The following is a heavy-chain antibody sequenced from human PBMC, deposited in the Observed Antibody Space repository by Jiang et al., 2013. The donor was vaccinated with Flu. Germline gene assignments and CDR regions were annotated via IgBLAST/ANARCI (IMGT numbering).Heavy chain of an antibody. CDR3: AHVIITYGGIIGDEAFDM. CDR2: IYWDNYS. D-gene: IGHD3-16*01. CDR1: GFSLTTNGVG. J-gene: IGHJ3*02. V-gene: IGHV2-5*02. Sequence: KPTQTLTRTCTFSGFSLTTNGVGVNWIRQTPGKALEWLAVIYWDNYSYYSPSLRSRLAITMDTSKNQVVLTMTNMDPVDTGTYYCAHVIITYGGIIGDEAFDMWGQGTWVTVSS.